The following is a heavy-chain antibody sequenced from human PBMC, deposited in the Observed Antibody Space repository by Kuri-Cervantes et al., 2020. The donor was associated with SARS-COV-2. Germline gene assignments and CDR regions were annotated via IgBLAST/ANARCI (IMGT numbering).Heavy chain of an antibody. CDR1: GFTFSSYA. J-gene: IGHJ1*01. V-gene: IGHV3-23*01. D-gene: IGHD3-10*01. CDR2: ISGSGGST. Sequence: GGSLRLSCAASGFTFSSYAMSWVRQAPGKGLEWVSAISGSGGSTYYADSVKGRFTISRDNSKNTLYLQMNSLRAEDTAVYYCARVTEGISLAEYFQHWGQGTLVTVSS. CDR3: ARVTEGISLAEYFQH.